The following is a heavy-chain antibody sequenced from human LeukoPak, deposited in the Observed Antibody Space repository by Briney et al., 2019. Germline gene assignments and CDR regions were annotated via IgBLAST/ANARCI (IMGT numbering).Heavy chain of an antibody. CDR2: ISGGGGST. Sequence: GGSLRLSCAASGFTFSSYAMHWVRQAPGKGLEWVSSISGGGGSTYNTDSVKGRFTISRDNSKNTLYLQMNSLRAEDTAVYYCARETYYYDSSRRNAFDIWGQGTMVTVSS. CDR1: GFTFSSYA. D-gene: IGHD3-22*01. CDR3: ARETYYYDSSRRNAFDI. J-gene: IGHJ3*02. V-gene: IGHV3-23*01.